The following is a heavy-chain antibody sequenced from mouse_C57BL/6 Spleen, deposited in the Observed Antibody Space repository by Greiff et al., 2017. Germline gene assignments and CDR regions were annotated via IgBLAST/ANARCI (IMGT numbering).Heavy chain of an antibody. CDR2: INPNNGGT. D-gene: IGHD2-14*01. CDR1: GYTFTDYN. Sequence: VQLQQSGPELVKPGASVKMSCTASGYTFTDYNMHWVKQSHGKSLEWIGYINPNNGGTSYNQQFKGKATLTVNKSSSPAYLERRRLTSEDSAVDYYARAVRRWFAYWGQGTLVTVSA. J-gene: IGHJ3*01. CDR3: ARAVRRWFAY. V-gene: IGHV1-22*01.